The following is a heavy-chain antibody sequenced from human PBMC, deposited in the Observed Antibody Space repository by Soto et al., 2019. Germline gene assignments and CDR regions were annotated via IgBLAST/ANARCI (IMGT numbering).Heavy chain of an antibody. D-gene: IGHD3-22*01. CDR3: ARDWYYYASSGPSDY. V-gene: IGHV3-7*01. CDR2: IKQDGSEK. Sequence: PGGSLRLSCAASGFTFSSYWMSWVRQAPGKGLEWVANIKQDGSEKYYVDSVKGRFTISRDNAKNSLYLQMNSLRAEDTAVYYCARDWYYYASSGPSDYWGQGTLVTVSS. J-gene: IGHJ4*02. CDR1: GFTFSSYW.